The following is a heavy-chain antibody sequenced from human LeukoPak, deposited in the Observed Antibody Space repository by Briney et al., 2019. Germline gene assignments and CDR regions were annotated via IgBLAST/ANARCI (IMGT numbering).Heavy chain of an antibody. CDR2: IYSGGST. Sequence: GGSLRLSCAASGFTVSSNYMSWVRQAPGKGLEWVSVIYSGGSTYYADSVKGRFTISRDNSKNTLYLQMNSLRAEDTAVHYCARSLAAAGSDYWGQGTLVTVSS. CDR3: ARSLAAAGSDY. CDR1: GFTVSSNY. J-gene: IGHJ4*02. V-gene: IGHV3-66*02. D-gene: IGHD6-13*01.